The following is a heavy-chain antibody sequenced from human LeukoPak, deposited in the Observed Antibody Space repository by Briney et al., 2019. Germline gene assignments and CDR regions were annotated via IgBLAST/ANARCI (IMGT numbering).Heavy chain of an antibody. CDR3: ARSITMVRGVTPYYFDY. J-gene: IGHJ4*02. CDR2: MNPNSGNT. CDR1: GYTFTSYD. D-gene: IGHD3-10*01. V-gene: IGHV1-8*01. Sequence: ASVKVSCKASGYTFTSYDINWVRQATGQGLEWMGWMNPNSGNTGYAQKFQGRVTMTRNTSISTAYMELSSLRSEDTAVYYCARSITMVRGVTPYYFDYWGQGTLVTVSS.